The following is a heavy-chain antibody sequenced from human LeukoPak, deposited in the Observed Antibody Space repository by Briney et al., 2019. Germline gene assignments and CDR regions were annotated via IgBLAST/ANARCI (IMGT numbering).Heavy chain of an antibody. CDR2: ISYDGSNK. V-gene: IGHV3-30-3*01. CDR3: AREAYDFWSGYFPGDY. Sequence: SCKASGFTFSSYAMHWVRQAPGKGLEWVAVISYDGSNKYCADSVKGRFTTSRDNSKNTLYLQMNSLRAEDTAVYYCAREAYDFWSGYFPGDYWGQGTLVTVSS. CDR1: GFTFSSYA. D-gene: IGHD3-3*01. J-gene: IGHJ4*02.